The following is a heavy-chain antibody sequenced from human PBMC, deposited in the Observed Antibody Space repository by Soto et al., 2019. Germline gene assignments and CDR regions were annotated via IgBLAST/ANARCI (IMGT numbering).Heavy chain of an antibody. CDR1: GDSVSSNSAA. D-gene: IGHD2-15*01. CDR2: TYYRSKWYN. J-gene: IGHJ6*02. CDR3: ARELSGGSYDYYYYGMDV. Sequence: SQTLSLTCAISGDSVSSNSAARNWIRQSPSRGLEWLGRTYYRSKWYNDYAVSVKSRITINPDTSKNQFSLQLNSVTPEDTAVYYCARELSGGSYDYYYYGMDVWGQGTTVTVSS. V-gene: IGHV6-1*01.